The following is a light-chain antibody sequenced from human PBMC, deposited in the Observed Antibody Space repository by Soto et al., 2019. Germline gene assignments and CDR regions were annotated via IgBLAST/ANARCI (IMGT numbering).Light chain of an antibody. CDR3: QQTYTAPRT. Sequence: DIQMTQSPSYLPTSVGDRVTITCRASQNIYNYVTWYQQKPGKAPRLLVFGATRVQNGIPSRFSGTGSETDLTLTINDVQPEDFANYYCQQTYTAPRTFGQGTTLEI. CDR2: GAT. J-gene: IGKJ2*01. CDR1: QNIYNY. V-gene: IGKV1-39*01.